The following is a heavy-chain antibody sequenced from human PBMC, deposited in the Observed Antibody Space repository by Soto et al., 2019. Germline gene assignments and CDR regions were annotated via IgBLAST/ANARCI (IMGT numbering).Heavy chain of an antibody. CDR1: GLRFSDYG. J-gene: IGHJ1*01. D-gene: IGHD1-1*01. CDR2: VSYDGQRK. Sequence: QVQLVESGGGVVQPGRSLRLSCAASGLRFSDYGMPWVRQLPGKGLEWVAVVSYDGQRKYYADSVEGRFTISRDNAKNTLFLQMSGLTTADTAVYYCAKEYPYFNWKGEYFQYWGQGTPVTVSS. V-gene: IGHV3-30*18. CDR3: AKEYPYFNWKGEYFQY.